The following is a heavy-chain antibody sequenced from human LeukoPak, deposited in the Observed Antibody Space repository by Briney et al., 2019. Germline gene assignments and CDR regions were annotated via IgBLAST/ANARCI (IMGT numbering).Heavy chain of an antibody. Sequence: GSLRLSCAASGFTFSSCSMNWVRQAPGKGLEWVSSISSSSSYIYYADSVKGRFTISRDNAKNSLYLQMNSLRAEDTAVYYCARDRQWLVLFDYWGQGTLVTVSS. CDR1: GFTFSSCS. J-gene: IGHJ4*02. D-gene: IGHD6-19*01. V-gene: IGHV3-21*01. CDR3: ARDRQWLVLFDY. CDR2: ISSSSSYI.